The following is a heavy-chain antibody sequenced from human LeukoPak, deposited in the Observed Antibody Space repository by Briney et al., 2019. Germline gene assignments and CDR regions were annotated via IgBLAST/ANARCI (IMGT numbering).Heavy chain of an antibody. CDR1: GYTFTGYY. Sequence: ASVKVSCKASGYTFTGYYMHWVRQAPGQGLEWMGWISAYNGNTNYAQKLQGRVTMTTDTSTSTAYMELRSLRSDDTAVYYCARERTWYGSSNWFDPWGQGTLVTVSS. CDR3: ARERTWYGSSNWFDP. CDR2: ISAYNGNT. D-gene: IGHD3-10*01. V-gene: IGHV1-18*04. J-gene: IGHJ5*02.